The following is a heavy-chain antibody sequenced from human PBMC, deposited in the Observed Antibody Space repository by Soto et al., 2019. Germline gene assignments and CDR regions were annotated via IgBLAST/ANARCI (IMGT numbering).Heavy chain of an antibody. CDR1: GYSFTTYW. J-gene: IGHJ6*02. V-gene: IGHV5-51*01. CDR3: TRGPRIVPDYYGMDV. Sequence: GESLKISCKGSGYSFTTYWIGWVRQMPGKGLEWMGIIYPGDSDTRYSPSFQGQVTISADKSISTAYLQWSSLKASDTAMYYCTRGPRIVPDYYGMDVWGQGTTVTVSS. D-gene: IGHD2-8*01. CDR2: IYPGDSDT.